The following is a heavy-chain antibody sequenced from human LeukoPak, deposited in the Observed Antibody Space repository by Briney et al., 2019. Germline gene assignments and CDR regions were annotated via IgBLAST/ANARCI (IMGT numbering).Heavy chain of an antibody. D-gene: IGHD3-10*01. CDR1: GFTFSSYG. Sequence: GGSLRLSCAASGFTFSSYGMHWVRQAPGKGLEWVAFIRYVGSNKYYADSVKGRFTISRDNSKNTLYLQMNSLRAEDTAAYYCAKGPVRGVIMDYWGQGTLVTVSS. CDR2: IRYVGSNK. CDR3: AKGPVRGVIMDY. J-gene: IGHJ4*02. V-gene: IGHV3-30*02.